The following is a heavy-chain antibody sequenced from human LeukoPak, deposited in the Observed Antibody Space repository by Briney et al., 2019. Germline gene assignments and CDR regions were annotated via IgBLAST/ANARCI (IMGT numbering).Heavy chain of an antibody. J-gene: IGHJ6*02. Sequence: PGGSLRLSCAASGFTFSSYAMSWVRQAPGKGLEWVAVISYDGSNKYYADSVKGRFTISRDNSKNTLNLQVNSLRAEDTAVYYCAKDRGFFHYYGMDVWGQGTTVTVSS. V-gene: IGHV3-30*18. CDR3: AKDRGFFHYYGMDV. CDR1: GFTFSSYA. D-gene: IGHD3-3*01. CDR2: ISYDGSNK.